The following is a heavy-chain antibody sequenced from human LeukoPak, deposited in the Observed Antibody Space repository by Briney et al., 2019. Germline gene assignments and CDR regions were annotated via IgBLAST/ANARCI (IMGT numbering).Heavy chain of an antibody. CDR2: ISAYNGNT. Sequence: GASVKVSCKASGYTFTSYGISWVRQAPGQGLEWMGWISAYNGNTNYAQKLQGRVTMTTDTSTSTAYMELRSQRSDDTAVYYCARDFGYCTNGVCYAFDYWGQGTLVTVSS. J-gene: IGHJ4*02. V-gene: IGHV1-18*01. CDR1: GYTFTSYG. D-gene: IGHD2-8*01. CDR3: ARDFGYCTNGVCYAFDY.